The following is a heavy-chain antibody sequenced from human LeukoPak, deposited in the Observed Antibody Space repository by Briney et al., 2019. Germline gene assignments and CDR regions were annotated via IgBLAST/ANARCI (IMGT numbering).Heavy chain of an antibody. J-gene: IGHJ1*01. Sequence: GASVKVSCKASGSTFSSYAISWVRQAPGQGLEWMGGIIPIFGTANYAQKFQGRVTITADESTSTAYMELSSLRSEDTAVYYCARDLYGVLSGRSYFQHWGQGTLVTVSS. CDR2: IIPIFGTA. CDR3: ARDLYGVLSGRSYFQH. D-gene: IGHD3-10*01. V-gene: IGHV1-69*13. CDR1: GSTFSSYA.